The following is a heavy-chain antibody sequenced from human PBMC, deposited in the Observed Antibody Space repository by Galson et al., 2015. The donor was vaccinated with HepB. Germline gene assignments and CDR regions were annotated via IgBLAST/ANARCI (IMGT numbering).Heavy chain of an antibody. Sequence: SVKVSCKASGYTFSTYSITWVRQAPGQGLEWMGWISPYNRDRNYARKFQGRVTMTTDTSTNTAYMELRSLRSDDGAIYYCARGGMATRGGPTFDYWGQGTLVTVSS. CDR2: ISPYNRDR. D-gene: IGHD3-16*01. J-gene: IGHJ4*02. CDR3: ARGGMATRGGPTFDY. CDR1: GYTFSTYS. V-gene: IGHV1-18*01.